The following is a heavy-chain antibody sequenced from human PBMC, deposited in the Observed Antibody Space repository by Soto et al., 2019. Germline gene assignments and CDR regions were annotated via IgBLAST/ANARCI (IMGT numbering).Heavy chain of an antibody. CDR1: GGSISSGGYS. CDR3: ARGMTTVTTLDY. D-gene: IGHD4-4*01. J-gene: IGHJ4*02. V-gene: IGHV4-30-2*01. CDR2: IYQSGST. Sequence: QLQLQESGSGLVKPSQTLSLTCAVSGGSISSGGYSWSWMRQPPGRGLEWIGYIYQSGSTYYNPSLKSRVTISVDRSKNQVYLKLSSVTAADTAVYYCARGMTTVTTLDYWGQGTLVTVSS.